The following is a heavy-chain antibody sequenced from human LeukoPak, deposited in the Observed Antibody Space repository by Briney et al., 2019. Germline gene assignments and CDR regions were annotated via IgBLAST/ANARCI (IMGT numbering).Heavy chain of an antibody. V-gene: IGHV3-21*01. Sequence: GGSLRLSCAASGFTLSTHGMEWVREAPGKGLEWVSSISSSTTYIHYEDSVKGRFTISRDTANNSLYLQMNSLRAEDTAVYYCATDGAGLDTWGQGVLVTVSS. CDR3: ATDGAGLDT. CDR1: GFTLSTHG. J-gene: IGHJ5*02. CDR2: ISSSTTYI.